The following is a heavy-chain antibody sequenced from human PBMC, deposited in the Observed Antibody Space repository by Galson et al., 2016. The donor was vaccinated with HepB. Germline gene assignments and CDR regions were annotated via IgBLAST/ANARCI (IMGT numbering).Heavy chain of an antibody. CDR3: ARDMTPGLPDYLDY. J-gene: IGHJ4*02. CDR2: VSTEGSKQ. D-gene: IGHD1-14*01. CDR1: GFTFYSHE. Sequence: SLRLSCAASGFTFYSHEIHWVRQAPGKGREWVAVVSTEGSKQFYGDSVRGRFSISKDSSRSIVYLQMNSLTTEDTAVYYCARDMTPGLPDYLDYWGQGTLVTVSS. V-gene: IGHV3-30-3*01.